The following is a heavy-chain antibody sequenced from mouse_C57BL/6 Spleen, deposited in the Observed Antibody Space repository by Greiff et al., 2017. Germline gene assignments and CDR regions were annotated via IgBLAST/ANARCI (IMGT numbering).Heavy chain of an antibody. CDR3: ARRGPDWYFDV. CDR1: GFTFSSYA. V-gene: IGHV5-4*03. J-gene: IGHJ1*03. CDR2: ISDGGSYT. Sequence: EVMLVESGGGLVKPGGSLKLSCAASGFTFSSYAMSWVRQTPEKRLEWVATISDGGSYTYYPDNVKGRFTISRDNAKNNLYLQMSHLKSEDTAMYYCARRGPDWYFDVWGTGTTVTVSS.